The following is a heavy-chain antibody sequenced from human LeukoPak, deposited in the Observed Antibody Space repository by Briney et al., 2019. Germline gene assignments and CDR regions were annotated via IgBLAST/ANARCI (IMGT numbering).Heavy chain of an antibody. CDR2: ISWNSGSI. CDR3: AQARVGYYGSGSYLSLDAFDI. CDR1: GFTFDDYA. J-gene: IGHJ3*02. D-gene: IGHD3-10*01. Sequence: PGGSLRLSCAASGFTFDDYAMHWVRQAPGKGLEWVSGISWNSGSIGYADSVKGRFTISRDNAKNSLYLQMNSLRAEDMALYYCAQARVGYYGSGSYLSLDAFDIWGQGTMVTVSS. V-gene: IGHV3-9*03.